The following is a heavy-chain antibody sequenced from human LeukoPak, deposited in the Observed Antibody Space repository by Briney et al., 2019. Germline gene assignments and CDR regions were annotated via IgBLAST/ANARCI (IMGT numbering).Heavy chain of an antibody. CDR2: IYYSGST. CDR1: GGSISSYY. CDR3: ARTSQLWLTAFDY. Sequence: PSETLSLTCTVSGGSISSYYWSWIRQPPGKGLEWIGYIYYSGSTNYNPSLKSRVTISVDTSKNQFSLKLSSVTAADTAVYYCARTSQLWLTAFDYWGQETLVTVSS. D-gene: IGHD5-18*01. V-gene: IGHV4-59*01. J-gene: IGHJ4*02.